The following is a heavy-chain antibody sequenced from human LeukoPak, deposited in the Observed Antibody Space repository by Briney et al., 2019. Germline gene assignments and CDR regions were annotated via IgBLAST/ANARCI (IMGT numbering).Heavy chain of an antibody. V-gene: IGHV4-59*01. Sequence: SETLSLTCTVSGGPISSYYWSWIRQPPGKGLEWIGYIYYSGSTNYNPSLKSRVTISVDTSKNQFSLKLSSVTAADTAVYYCARTYSSSLYYFDYWGQGTLVTVSS. CDR3: ARTYSSSLYYFDY. D-gene: IGHD6-6*01. CDR2: IYYSGST. J-gene: IGHJ4*02. CDR1: GGPISSYY.